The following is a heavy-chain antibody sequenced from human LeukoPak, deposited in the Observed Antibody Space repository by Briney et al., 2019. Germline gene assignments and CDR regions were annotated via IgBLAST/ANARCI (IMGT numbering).Heavy chain of an antibody. V-gene: IGHV4-38-2*02. D-gene: IGHD6-6*01. CDR3: ARVVPADYYMDV. J-gene: IGHJ6*03. CDR2: IYHSGST. Sequence: SETLSLTCTVSAHSISSGYYWGWIRQPPGRGLEWIGSIYHSGSTYSNPSLKSRVTISVDTSKNQFSMKLSSVTAADTAVYYCARVVPADYYMDVWGKGTTVTVSS. CDR1: AHSISSGYY.